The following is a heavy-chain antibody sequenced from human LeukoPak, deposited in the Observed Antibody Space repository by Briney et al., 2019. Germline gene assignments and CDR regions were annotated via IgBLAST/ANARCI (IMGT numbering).Heavy chain of an antibody. CDR2: IWYDGVNK. D-gene: IGHD5-12*01. J-gene: IGHJ4*02. V-gene: IGHV3-33*01. Sequence: GGSLRLSCAASGFSISNYGMHWVRQAPGKGLEWVAVIWYDGVNKYYADSVKGRFTISRDMPKNTLYLQMNSLRAEDTAVYYCAREGIVATLDYWGQGTLVTVSS. CDR1: GFSISNYG. CDR3: AREGIVATLDY.